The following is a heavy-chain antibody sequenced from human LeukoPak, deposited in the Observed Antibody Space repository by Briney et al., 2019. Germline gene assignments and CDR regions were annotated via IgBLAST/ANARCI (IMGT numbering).Heavy chain of an antibody. CDR2: INHSGST. Sequence: SETLSLTCAVYGGSFSGYYWSWIRQAPGGGLEWIGEINHSGSTNSYPSLKSRLTISVDTSKNQFSLTLSSVTAADTAVYYCARGGRQFLVYTERGFDFWGQGTLVTVSS. CDR1: GGSFSGYY. D-gene: IGHD2-8*01. CDR3: ARGGRQFLVYTERGFDF. J-gene: IGHJ4*02. V-gene: IGHV4-34*01.